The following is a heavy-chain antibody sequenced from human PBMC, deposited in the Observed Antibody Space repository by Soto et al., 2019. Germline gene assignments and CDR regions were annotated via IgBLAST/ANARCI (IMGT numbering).Heavy chain of an antibody. V-gene: IGHV1-18*01. CDR1: GYTFASYA. CDR3: ARDPPPPDY. Sequence: QVQLVQSGAEVKKPGASVKVSCKASGYTFASYAISWMRQAPGQGLEWMGWISAYNGNTNYAQKLQGSVTMTTDTSKSTAYMERRSLRSADTDADYCARDPPPPDYWGQGTLVTVSS. J-gene: IGHJ4*02. CDR2: ISAYNGNT.